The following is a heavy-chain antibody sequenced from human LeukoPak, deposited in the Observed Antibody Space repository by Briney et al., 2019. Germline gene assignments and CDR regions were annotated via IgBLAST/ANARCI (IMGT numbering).Heavy chain of an antibody. CDR1: GFTFSSYW. CDR2: INSDGSST. CDR3: ARDFNDYVWGSYRYYYYMDV. V-gene: IGHV3-74*01. D-gene: IGHD3-16*02. J-gene: IGHJ6*03. Sequence: GGSLRLSCAASGFTFSSYWMHWVRQAPGKGLVWVSRINSDGSSTSYADSVKGRFTISRDNAKNTLYLQMNSLRAEDTAVYYCARDFNDYVWGSYRYYYYMDVWGKGTTVTVSS.